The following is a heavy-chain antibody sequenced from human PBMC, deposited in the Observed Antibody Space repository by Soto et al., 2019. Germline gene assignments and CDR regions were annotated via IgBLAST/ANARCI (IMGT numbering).Heavy chain of an antibody. V-gene: IGHV3-30-3*01. CDR3: ARGNYYDSSGSDAFDI. J-gene: IGHJ3*02. CDR2: ISYDGSNK. D-gene: IGHD3-22*01. Sequence: GGSLRLSCAASGFNFSNYAMSWVRQAPGKGLEWVAVISYDGSNKYYADSVKGRFTISRDNSKNTLYLQMNSLRAEDTAVYYCARGNYYDSSGSDAFDIWGQGTMVTVSS. CDR1: GFNFSNYA.